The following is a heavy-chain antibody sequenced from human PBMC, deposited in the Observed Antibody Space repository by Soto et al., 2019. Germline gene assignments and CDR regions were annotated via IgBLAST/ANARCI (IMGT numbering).Heavy chain of an antibody. CDR3: ARDKVSDYYGSGSPDY. J-gene: IGHJ4*02. V-gene: IGHV3-74*01. D-gene: IGHD3-10*01. CDR2: INSDGSST. CDR1: GFTFSSYW. Sequence: EVQLVESGGGLVQPGGSLRLSCAASGFTFSSYWMHWVRQAPGKGLVWVSRINSDGSSTSYADSVKGRFTISRDNAKNTLYLQMNSLRAEDTAVHYCARDKVSDYYGSGSPDYWGQGTLVTVSS.